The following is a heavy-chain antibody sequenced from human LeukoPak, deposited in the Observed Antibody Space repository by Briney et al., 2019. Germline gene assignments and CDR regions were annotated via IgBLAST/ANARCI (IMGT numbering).Heavy chain of an antibody. CDR1: AYTFTGYY. Sequence: ASVKVSCKASAYTFTGYYMNWVRQAPGQGLEWVGWINPNSGDTNYAQKFQGRVTMTRDTSISTAYMELSRLRSDDTAVYYCATGITIFGVVPTHLNYWGQGTLVTVSS. V-gene: IGHV1-2*02. D-gene: IGHD3-3*01. J-gene: IGHJ4*02. CDR2: INPNSGDT. CDR3: ATGITIFGVVPTHLNY.